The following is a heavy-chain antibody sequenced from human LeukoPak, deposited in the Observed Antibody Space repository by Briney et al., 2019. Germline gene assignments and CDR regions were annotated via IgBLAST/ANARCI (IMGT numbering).Heavy chain of an antibody. CDR2: VYSGAY. Sequence: SETLSLTCTVSGASITNYFWGWIRQPPGKGLQWIGYVYSGAYYYNPSLVIRLTVSVDTAKNQFSLGLRSVTAADTAVYYCARLRPRTNYDFSSGYYAFDYWGQGTLVTVSS. J-gene: IGHJ4*02. D-gene: IGHD3-3*01. CDR1: GASITNYF. V-gene: IGHV4-4*09. CDR3: ARLRPRTNYDFSSGYYAFDY.